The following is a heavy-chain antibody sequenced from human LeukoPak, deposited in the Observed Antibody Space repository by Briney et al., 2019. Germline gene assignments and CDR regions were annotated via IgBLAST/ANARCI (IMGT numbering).Heavy chain of an antibody. CDR3: AKDRTVTTQDY. CDR2: ISGSGGST. CDR1: GFTFSSYG. Sequence: GGSLRLSCAASGFTFSSYGMHWVRQAPGKGLEWVSAISGSGGSTYYADSVKGRFTISRDNSKNTLYLQMNSLRAEDTAVYYCAKDRTVTTQDYWGQGTLVTVSS. D-gene: IGHD4-17*01. V-gene: IGHV3-23*01. J-gene: IGHJ4*02.